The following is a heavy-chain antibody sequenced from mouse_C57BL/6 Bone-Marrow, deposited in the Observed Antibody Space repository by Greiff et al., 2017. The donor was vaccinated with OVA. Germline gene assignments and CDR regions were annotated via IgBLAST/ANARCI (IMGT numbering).Heavy chain of an antibody. Sequence: EVKVVESGGDLVKPGGSLTLSCAASGFTFSSYGMSWVRQTPDKRLEWVATISSGGSYTYYPDSVKGRFTISRDNAKNTLYLQMGSLKSEETAMYYCARYYYGRSYYWGQGTTLTVSS. V-gene: IGHV5-6*01. J-gene: IGHJ2*01. CDR3: ARYYYGRSYY. D-gene: IGHD1-1*01. CDR1: GFTFSSYG. CDR2: ISSGGSYT.